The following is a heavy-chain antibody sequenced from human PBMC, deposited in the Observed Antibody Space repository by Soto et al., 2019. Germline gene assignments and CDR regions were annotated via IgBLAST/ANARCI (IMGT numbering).Heavy chain of an antibody. CDR3: GAGQYFSEY. CDR1: VFTFSSYG. CDR2: ISYDGSDK. D-gene: IGHD6-13*01. J-gene: IGHJ4*02. Sequence: QVQLVESGGGVVQPGRSLRLSCAASVFTFSSYGMHWFRQAPGKGLEWVALISYDGSDKYYADSVKGRFTISRDNSKNTLYLQMNSLRVEDTAVYYCGAGQYFSEYWGQGTLVTVSS. V-gene: IGHV3-30*03.